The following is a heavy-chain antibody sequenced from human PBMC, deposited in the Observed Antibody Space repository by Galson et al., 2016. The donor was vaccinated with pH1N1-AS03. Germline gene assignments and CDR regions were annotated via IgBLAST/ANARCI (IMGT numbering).Heavy chain of an antibody. CDR2: IYWDDDK. CDR3: TRSRYYNTNLYYFDY. CDR1: GFSLATSGVG. D-gene: IGHD2/OR15-2a*01. Sequence: PALVKPTQTLTLTCAFSGFSLATSGVGVGWIRQPPGKALEWLALIYWDDDKLYNPSLKSRLTVTKDTPKNLVVLTLPDMDPLDTATYFCTRSRYYNTNLYYFDYWGQGTLVTVSS. V-gene: IGHV2-5*02. J-gene: IGHJ4*02.